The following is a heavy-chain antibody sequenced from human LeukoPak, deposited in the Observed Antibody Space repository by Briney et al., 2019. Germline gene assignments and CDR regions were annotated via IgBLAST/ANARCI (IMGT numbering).Heavy chain of an antibody. J-gene: IGHJ4*02. CDR1: GGSVSSGDYY. D-gene: IGHD3-10*01. V-gene: IGHV4-30-4*01. Sequence: SETLSLTCTVSGGSVSSGDYYWGWIRQPPGKGLEWIGYIYYSGTTDYNPSLKSRLTISVDSSKNQFSLKLSSVTGADTAVYYCASGSVTALLFDFWGQGTLVTVSS. CDR2: IYYSGTT. CDR3: ASGSVTALLFDF.